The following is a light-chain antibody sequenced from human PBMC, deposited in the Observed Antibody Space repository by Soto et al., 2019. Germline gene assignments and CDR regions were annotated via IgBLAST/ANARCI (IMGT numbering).Light chain of an antibody. CDR2: DAS. J-gene: IGKJ4*01. Sequence: DIQMTQSPSSLSASVGDRVTNTCQASRDISNYLNWYQYKPGKVPKLLIYDASKLETGVPSRFGGSGSGTDFTFTISSLQPEDVATYYCQQNDNLPPLTFGGGTKVEIK. CDR1: RDISNY. V-gene: IGKV1-33*01. CDR3: QQNDNLPPLT.